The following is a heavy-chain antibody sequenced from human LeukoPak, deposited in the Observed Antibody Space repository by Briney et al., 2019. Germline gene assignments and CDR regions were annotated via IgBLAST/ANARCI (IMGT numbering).Heavy chain of an antibody. CDR3: AREGLLITLFDY. J-gene: IGHJ4*02. V-gene: IGHV4-39*07. CDR2: IYYSGST. CDR1: GVSISSSNSY. Sequence: SETLSLTCTVSGVSISSSNSYWGWIRQPPGKGLEWIGSIYYSGSTYYNPSLKSRVTISVDTSKNQFSLKLSSVTAADTAVYYCAREGLLITLFDYWGQGTLVTVSS. D-gene: IGHD3-16*01.